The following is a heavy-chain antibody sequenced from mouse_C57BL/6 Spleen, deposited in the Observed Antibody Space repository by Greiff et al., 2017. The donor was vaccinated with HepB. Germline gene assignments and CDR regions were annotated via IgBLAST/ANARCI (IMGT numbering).Heavy chain of an antibody. Sequence: QQSCKASGYTFTSYWMHWVKQRPGRGLEWIGRIDPTSGGTKYNEKFKSKATLTVDKPSSTAYMQLSSLTSEDSAVYYCAGDGYLPWFAYWGQGTLVTVSA. CDR3: AGDGYLPWFAY. D-gene: IGHD2-3*01. CDR1: GYTFTSYW. V-gene: IGHV1-72*01. J-gene: IGHJ3*01. CDR2: IDPTSGGT.